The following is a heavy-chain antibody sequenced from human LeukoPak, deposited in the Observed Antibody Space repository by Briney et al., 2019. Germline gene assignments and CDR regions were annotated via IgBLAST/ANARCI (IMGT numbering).Heavy chain of an antibody. J-gene: IGHJ5*02. D-gene: IGHD2/OR15-2a*01. CDR2: ISYDGSNK. V-gene: IGHV3-30-3*01. CDR3: ARSRLLNWFDP. CDR1: GFTFSSYA. Sequence: PGRSLRLSCAASGFTFSSYAMHWVRQAPGKGLEWVAVISYDGSNKYYADSVEGRFTISRDNSKNTLYLQMNSLRAEDTAVYYCARSRLLNWFDPWGQGTLVTVSS.